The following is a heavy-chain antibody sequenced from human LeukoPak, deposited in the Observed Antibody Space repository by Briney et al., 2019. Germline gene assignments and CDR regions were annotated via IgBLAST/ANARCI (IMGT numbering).Heavy chain of an antibody. V-gene: IGHV1-24*01. J-gene: IGHJ4*02. Sequence: ASVNVSCKVSGHTLTDLSTHWVRQTPGGGLEWMGGLDPEDGETIYAQTFQGRVTMTEYTSTDTAYMELSSLRSEDTAVYHCATEGIYPLLDYWGQGTLVTVSS. CDR3: ATEGIYPLLDY. CDR2: LDPEDGET. D-gene: IGHD2-15*01. CDR1: GHTLTDLS.